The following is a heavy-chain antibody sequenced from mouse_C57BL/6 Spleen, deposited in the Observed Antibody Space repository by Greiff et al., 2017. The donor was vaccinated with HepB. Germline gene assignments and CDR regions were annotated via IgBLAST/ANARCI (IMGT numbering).Heavy chain of an antibody. CDR3: AHTTVVAPYAMDY. Sequence: QVQLKQSGAELARPGASVKLSCKASGYTFTSYGISWVKQRTGQGLEWIGEIYPRSGNTYYNEKFKGKATLTADKSSSTAYMELRSLTSEDSAVYFCAHTTVVAPYAMDYWGQGTSVTVSS. CDR2: IYPRSGNT. CDR1: GYTFTSYG. V-gene: IGHV1-81*01. D-gene: IGHD1-1*01. J-gene: IGHJ4*01.